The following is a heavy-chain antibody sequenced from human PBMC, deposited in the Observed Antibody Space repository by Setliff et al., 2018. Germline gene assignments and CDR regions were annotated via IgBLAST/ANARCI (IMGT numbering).Heavy chain of an antibody. CDR1: GFTFSYYA. J-gene: IGHJ3*02. CDR3: ARDKGMDSAFDI. V-gene: IGHV3-33*08. CDR2: MSFDGSNK. Sequence: GGSLRLSCAASGFTFSYYAMHWVRQAPGKGLEWVAVMSFDGSNKYYADSVKGRFTISRDNSKNTLYLQMNSLRAEDTAVYYCARDKGMDSAFDIWGQGTMATVSS. D-gene: IGHD2-8*01.